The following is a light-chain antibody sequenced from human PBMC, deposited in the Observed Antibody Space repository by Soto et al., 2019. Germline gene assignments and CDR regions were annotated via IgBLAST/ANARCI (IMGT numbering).Light chain of an antibody. V-gene: IGKV3-20*01. CDR1: QTISSTY. CDR3: QQYGSSPKT. J-gene: IGKJ1*01. Sequence: EIVFTYSPGTLSLSPVDRATLSCRASQTISSTYLAWYQQKPGQAPRLLIYAASTRATGIPDRFSGSGSGTDFTLTISRLEPEDFAVYYCQQYGSSPKTFGQGTKVDIK. CDR2: AAS.